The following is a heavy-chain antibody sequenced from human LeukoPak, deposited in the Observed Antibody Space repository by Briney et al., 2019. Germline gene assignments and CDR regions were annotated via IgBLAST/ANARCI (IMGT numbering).Heavy chain of an antibody. D-gene: IGHD2-15*01. CDR2: ISYDGSNK. CDR3: ARRSYSGLDY. CDR1: GFTFSSYA. V-gene: IGHV3-30-3*01. Sequence: GGSLRLSCAASGFTFSSYAMHWVRQAPGKGLEWVAVISYDGSNKYYADSVKGRFTISRDNSKNTLYLQMNSLRAEDTAVCYCARRSYSGLDYWGQGTLVTVSS. J-gene: IGHJ4*02.